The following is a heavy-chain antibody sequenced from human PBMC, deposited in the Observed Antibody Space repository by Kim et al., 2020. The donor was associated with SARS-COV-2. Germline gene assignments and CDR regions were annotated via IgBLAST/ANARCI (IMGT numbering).Heavy chain of an antibody. Sequence: GGSLRLSCAASGFTFSSYSMNWVRQAPGKGLEWVSSISSSSSNIYYADSVKGRFTISRDNAKNSLYLQMNSLRAEDTAVYYCARGEGANLLDYWGQGTLVTVSS. V-gene: IGHV3-21*01. CDR2: ISSSSSNI. CDR3: ARGEGANLLDY. CDR1: GFTFSSYS. J-gene: IGHJ4*02. D-gene: IGHD1-26*01.